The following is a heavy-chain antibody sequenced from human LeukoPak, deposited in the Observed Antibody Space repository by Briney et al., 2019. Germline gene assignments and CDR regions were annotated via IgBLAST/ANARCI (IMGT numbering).Heavy chain of an antibody. V-gene: IGHV1-2*02. CDR1: GYAFTGYY. CDR3: ARDVAAGAGQGYECFDC. Sequence: GASVKVSCKASGYAFTGYYMHWVRQAPRQGLEWMGWINPNSGGTNYAQKFQGRVTMTRDTSISTAYMELSRLRSDDTAVCCCARDVAAGAGQGYECFDCWGQGTLVTVSS. J-gene: IGHJ4*02. CDR2: INPNSGGT. D-gene: IGHD2-2*01.